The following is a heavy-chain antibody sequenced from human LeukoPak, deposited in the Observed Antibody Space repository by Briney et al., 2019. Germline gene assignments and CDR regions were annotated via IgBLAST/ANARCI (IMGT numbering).Heavy chain of an antibody. CDR3: SRGVYDFWSGSPYFDY. V-gene: IGHV4-34*01. D-gene: IGHD3-3*01. CDR1: GGSFSGYY. CDR2: INHSGST. Sequence: PSETLSLTCAVYGGSFSGYYWSWIRQPPGKGLEWIGEINHSGSTNYNPSLKSRVTISVDTSKNQFSLKLSSVTAADTAVYYCSRGVYDFWSGSPYFDYWGQGTLVTVSS. J-gene: IGHJ4*02.